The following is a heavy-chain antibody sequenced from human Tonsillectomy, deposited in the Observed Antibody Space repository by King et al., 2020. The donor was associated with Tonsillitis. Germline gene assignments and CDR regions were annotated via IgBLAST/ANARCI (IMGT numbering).Heavy chain of an antibody. D-gene: IGHD3-10*01. J-gene: IGHJ4*02. V-gene: IGHV3-73*02. CDR1: GFNFSGAA. CDR3: TTGRDFDY. Sequence: VQLVESGGGLVQSGGSLKLSCVPSGFNFSGAAMHWVRQASGKGLEVVGRIRSNDKSYATAYGESVKGRFTISRLDSKNTAYLEMNSLKTEDTAVYYCTTGRDFDYWGQGALVTVSS. CDR2: IRSNDKSYAT.